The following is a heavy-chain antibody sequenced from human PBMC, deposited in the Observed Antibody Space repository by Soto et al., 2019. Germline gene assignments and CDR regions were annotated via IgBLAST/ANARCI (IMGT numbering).Heavy chain of an antibody. CDR3: AKDDGTGS. Sequence: QVQLVESGGCVVQPGRSLRLSCAASGFSFSTFGMHWVRQAPGKGLEWLAGMLYDGTNIHYADSVKGRFTISRDSSKNTAYLEMNNLRAEDTAVYFCAKDDGTGSWGQGTLVTVSS. D-gene: IGHD1-1*01. CDR1: GFSFSTFG. J-gene: IGHJ5*02. CDR2: MLYDGTNI. V-gene: IGHV3-30*18.